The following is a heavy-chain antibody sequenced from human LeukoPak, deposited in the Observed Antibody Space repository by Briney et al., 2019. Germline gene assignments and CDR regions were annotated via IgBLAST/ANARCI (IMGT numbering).Heavy chain of an antibody. D-gene: IGHD3-10*01. CDR1: GYMVTSYG. V-gene: IGHV1-2*02. J-gene: IGHJ4*02. Sequence: ASVKVSCKASGYMVTSYGINWVRQAPGQGREWRGWINPNSGGTNYAQKFQGRVTMTRDTAISTAYMELSRLRSDDTAVYYCARVGLFTMVRGAYDYWGQGTLVTVSS. CDR2: INPNSGGT. CDR3: ARVGLFTMVRGAYDY.